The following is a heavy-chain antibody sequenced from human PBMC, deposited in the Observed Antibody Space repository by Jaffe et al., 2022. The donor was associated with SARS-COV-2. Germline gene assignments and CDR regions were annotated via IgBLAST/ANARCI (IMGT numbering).Heavy chain of an antibody. CDR1: GFTFSSYA. CDR3: ARDAEARTYYYYGMDV. J-gene: IGHJ6*02. CDR2: ISYDGSNK. D-gene: IGHD6-6*01. Sequence: QVQLVESGGGVVQPGRSLRLSCAASGFTFSSYAMHWVRQAPGKGLEWVAVISYDGSNKYYADSVKGRFTISRDNSKNTLYLQMNSLRAEDTAVYYCARDAEARTYYYYGMDVWGQGTTVTVSS. V-gene: IGHV3-30-3*01.